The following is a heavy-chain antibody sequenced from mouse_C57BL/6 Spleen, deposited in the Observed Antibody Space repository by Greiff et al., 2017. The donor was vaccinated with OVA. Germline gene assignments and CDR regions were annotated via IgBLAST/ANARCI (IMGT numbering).Heavy chain of an antibody. Sequence: QVQLQQSGAELARPGASVKLSCKASGYTFTSYGISWVKQRTGQGLEWIGEIYPRSGNTYYNEKFKGKATLTADKSSSTAYMELRSLTSEDSAVYFCARGGITTVVAPHYYAMDYWGQGTSVTVSS. J-gene: IGHJ4*01. CDR1: GYTFTSYG. CDR2: IYPRSGNT. CDR3: ARGGITTVVAPHYYAMDY. V-gene: IGHV1-81*01. D-gene: IGHD1-1*01.